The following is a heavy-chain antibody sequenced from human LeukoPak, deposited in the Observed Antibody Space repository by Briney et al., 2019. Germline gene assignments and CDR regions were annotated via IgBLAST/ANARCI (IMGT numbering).Heavy chain of an antibody. J-gene: IGHJ4*02. D-gene: IGHD6-19*01. Sequence: PSETLSLTCAVSGYSISSGYYWGWIRQPPGKGLEWIGSIYHSGSTYYNPSLKSRVTISVDTSKNQFSLKLSSVTAADTAVYYCAREINGWFDYWGQGTLVTVSS. V-gene: IGHV4-38-2*02. CDR3: AREINGWFDY. CDR2: IYHSGST. CDR1: GYSISSGYY.